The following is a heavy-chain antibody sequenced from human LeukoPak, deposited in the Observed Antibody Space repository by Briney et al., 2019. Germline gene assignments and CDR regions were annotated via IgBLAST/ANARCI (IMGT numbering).Heavy chain of an antibody. V-gene: IGHV3-30*04. D-gene: IGHD5-18*01. CDR1: GFTFSSYA. J-gene: IGHJ4*02. CDR3: ARPPNPESGYSYGWYYFDY. CDR2: ISYDGSNK. Sequence: PGRSLRLSCAASGFTFSSYAMHWVRQAPGKGLEWVAVISYDGSNKYYADSVKGRFTISRDNSKNTLYLQMNSLRAEDTAVYYCARPPNPESGYSYGWYYFDYWGQGTLVTVSS.